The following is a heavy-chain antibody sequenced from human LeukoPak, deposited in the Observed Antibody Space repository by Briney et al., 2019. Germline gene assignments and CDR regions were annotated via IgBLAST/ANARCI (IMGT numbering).Heavy chain of an antibody. V-gene: IGHV3-33*06. Sequence: PGGSLRLSCAASGFTFSSYGMHWVRQAPGKGLEWVAVIWYDGSNKYYADSVKGRLTISRDNSKNTLYLQMNSLRAEDTAVYYCAKDAHSGYDNGAFDYWGQGTLVTVSS. D-gene: IGHD5-12*01. J-gene: IGHJ4*02. CDR2: IWYDGSNK. CDR3: AKDAHSGYDNGAFDY. CDR1: GFTFSSYG.